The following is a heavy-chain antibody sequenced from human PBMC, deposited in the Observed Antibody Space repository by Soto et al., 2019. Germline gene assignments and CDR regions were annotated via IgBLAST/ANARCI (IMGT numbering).Heavy chain of an antibody. J-gene: IGHJ6*02. CDR2: IHYSGST. V-gene: IGHV4-59*08. CDR3: ARLHGYCISSSCHGHYAMDV. D-gene: IGHD2-2*01. Sequence: SETLSLTCTVSGGSIISYYWSWIRQPPGKGLEWIGYIHYSGSTNYNPSLKSRVTISVDMSKNQFSLKLSSVTAADTAVYYCARLHGYCISSSCHGHYAMDVWGQGTTVTVSS. CDR1: GGSIISYY.